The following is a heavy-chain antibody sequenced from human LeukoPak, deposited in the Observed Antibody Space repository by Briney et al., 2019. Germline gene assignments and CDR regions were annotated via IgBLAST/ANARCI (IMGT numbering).Heavy chain of an antibody. V-gene: IGHV4-59*01. J-gene: IGHJ4*02. Sequence: SETLSLTCTVSGASISSYFWSWLRQPPGKGLEWIGYIYYSGSTNYNPSLKSRVTISVDTSKNQFSLKLRSVTAADTAMYYCARAGVPTTSFDYRGQGTLVTVSS. CDR1: GASISSYF. CDR3: ARAGVPTTSFDY. D-gene: IGHD2/OR15-2a*01. CDR2: IYYSGST.